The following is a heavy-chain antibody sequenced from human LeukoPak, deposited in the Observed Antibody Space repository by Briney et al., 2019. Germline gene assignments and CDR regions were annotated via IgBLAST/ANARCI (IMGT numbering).Heavy chain of an antibody. V-gene: IGHV3-53*01. D-gene: IGHD1-26*01. CDR2: IYSGGST. Sequence: GGSLRLSCAASGFTVSSNYMSWVRQAPGKGLEWVSVIYSGGSTYYADSVKGRFTISRDNSKNTLYLQMNSLRAEDTAVYYCARDSRIVSSKNKLGYYYYGMDVWGQGTTVTVSS. CDR3: ARDSRIVSSKNKLGYYYYGMDV. J-gene: IGHJ6*02. CDR1: GFTVSSNY.